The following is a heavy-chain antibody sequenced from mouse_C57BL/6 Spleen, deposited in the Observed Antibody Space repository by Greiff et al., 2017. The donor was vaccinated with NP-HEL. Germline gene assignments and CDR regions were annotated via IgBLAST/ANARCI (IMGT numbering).Heavy chain of an antibody. J-gene: IGHJ4*01. CDR3: TRGDSNYLPYYAMDY. CDR2: IYPGNSDT. V-gene: IGHV1-5*01. D-gene: IGHD2-5*01. Sequence: EVQLQQSGTVLARPGASVKMSCKTSGYTFTSYWMHWVKQRPGQGLEWIGAIYPGNSDTSYNQKFKGKAKLPAVTSASTAYMELSSLTNEDSAVYYCTRGDSNYLPYYAMDYWGQGTSVTVSS. CDR1: GYTFTSYW.